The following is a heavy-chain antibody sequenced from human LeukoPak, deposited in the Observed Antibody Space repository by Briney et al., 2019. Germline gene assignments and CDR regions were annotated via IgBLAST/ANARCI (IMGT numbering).Heavy chain of an antibody. Sequence: PGGSLRLSCAASGSTFSSYAMSWVRQAPGKGLEWVSAISGSGGSTYYADSVKGRFTISRDNSKNTLYLQMNSLRAEDTAVYYCAKGTVYSGYPKYGMDVWGQGTTVTVSS. CDR2: ISGSGGST. CDR1: GSTFSSYA. V-gene: IGHV3-23*01. J-gene: IGHJ6*02. D-gene: IGHD5-12*01. CDR3: AKGTVYSGYPKYGMDV.